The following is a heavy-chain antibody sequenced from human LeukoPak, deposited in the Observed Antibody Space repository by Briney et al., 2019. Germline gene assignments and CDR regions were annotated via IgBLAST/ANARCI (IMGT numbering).Heavy chain of an antibody. V-gene: IGHV3-48*03. CDR1: GFPFSDYV. CDR3: AGQSRLGYCSGGSCYSQPFDP. Sequence: GGSLRLSCAASGFPFSDYVMNWVRQAPGKGLEWVSYISSSGFNIYYADSVKGRFTISRDNAKNSLYLQMNSLRAEDTAVYYCAGQSRLGYCSGGSCYSQPFDPWGQGTLVTVSS. J-gene: IGHJ5*02. CDR2: ISSSGFNI. D-gene: IGHD2-15*01.